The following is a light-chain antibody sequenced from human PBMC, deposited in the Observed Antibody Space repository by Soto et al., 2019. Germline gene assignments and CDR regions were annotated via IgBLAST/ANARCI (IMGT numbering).Light chain of an antibody. Sequence: AIQMTQPPSSLSASVGDRVSITCRASQGIRNDLGWYQQKPGKAPKLLIYDASSLESGVPSRFSGSGSGTDFTLAISSLQPEDSATYYCLQDINYPWTFGQGTKVDI. CDR3: LQDINYPWT. CDR1: QGIRND. J-gene: IGKJ1*01. CDR2: DAS. V-gene: IGKV1-6*01.